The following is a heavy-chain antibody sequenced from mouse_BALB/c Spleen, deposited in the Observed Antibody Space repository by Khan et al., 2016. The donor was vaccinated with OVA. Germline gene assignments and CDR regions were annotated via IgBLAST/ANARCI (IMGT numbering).Heavy chain of an antibody. D-gene: IGHD2-5*01. CDR3: ARAYYSDYREAMDY. CDR2: IWGDGTT. CDR1: GFSLTGYG. Sequence: QVQLKESGPGLVAPSQSLSITCTVSGFSLTGYGVTWVRQPPGKGLEWLGMIWGDGTTDYKSALKSRLSINKDNSKSQVVQKMNSLQTGDTARYYGARAYYSDYREAMDYWGQGTSVTVSS. J-gene: IGHJ4*01. V-gene: IGHV2-6-7*01.